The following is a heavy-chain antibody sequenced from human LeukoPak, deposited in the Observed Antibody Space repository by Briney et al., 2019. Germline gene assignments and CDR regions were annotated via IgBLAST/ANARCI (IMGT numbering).Heavy chain of an antibody. Sequence: GASVKVSCKASGYTFTSYGISWVRQAPGQGLEWMGWISAYNGNTNYAQKLQGRVTMTTDTSTSTAYMELRSLRSGDTAVYYCARNYYDILTGYSTPDDAFDIWGQGTMVTVSS. CDR1: GYTFTSYG. J-gene: IGHJ3*02. D-gene: IGHD3-9*01. CDR3: ARNYYDILTGYSTPDDAFDI. V-gene: IGHV1-18*01. CDR2: ISAYNGNT.